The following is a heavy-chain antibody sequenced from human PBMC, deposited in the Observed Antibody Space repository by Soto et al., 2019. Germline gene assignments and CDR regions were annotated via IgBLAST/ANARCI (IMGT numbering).Heavy chain of an antibody. D-gene: IGHD4-17*01. CDR2: IRQDGSDK. CDR3: ATVKGDYDPMGGDYYYYYMDV. J-gene: IGHJ6*03. V-gene: IGHV3-7*03. Sequence: PGGSLRLSCAASSFTFSSHWMAWVRQAPGKGPEWVGSIRQDGSDKYYVDSVKGRFTISRDNAKNSLYLQMSSLRSEDTAVYYCATVKGDYDPMGGDYYYYYMDVWGKGTTVTVSS. CDR1: SFTFSSHW.